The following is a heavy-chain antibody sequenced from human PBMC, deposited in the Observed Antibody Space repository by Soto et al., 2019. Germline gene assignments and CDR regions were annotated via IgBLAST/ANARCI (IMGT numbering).Heavy chain of an antibody. D-gene: IGHD1-1*01. Sequence: QVQLVQSGDEVKKTGASVKVSCRASGYTLTNYGISWMRQAPGQGLFLMGWISGHNGNTLYAQNFQSTLTLTIDTSTNTAYMERMSLKSDDSAMYYGVRDWQLSSWGQGTLVTVSS. CDR1: GYTLTNYG. CDR3: VRDWQLSS. J-gene: IGHJ5*02. CDR2: ISGHNGNT. V-gene: IGHV1-18*01.